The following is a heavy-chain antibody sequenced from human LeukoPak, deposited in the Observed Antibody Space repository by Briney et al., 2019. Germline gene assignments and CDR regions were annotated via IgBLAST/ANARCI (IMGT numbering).Heavy chain of an antibody. D-gene: IGHD3-9*01. J-gene: IGHJ3*02. CDR1: GFTFSSYG. CDR2: ISGSGGST. CDR3: AKDRRISVYDILTSPVFDI. Sequence: GGSLRLSCAASGFTFSSYGMSWVRQAPGKGLEWVSAISGSGGSTYYADSVKGRFTISRDNSKNTLYLQMNSLRAEDTAVYYCAKDRRISVYDILTSPVFDIWGQGTMVTVSS. V-gene: IGHV3-23*01.